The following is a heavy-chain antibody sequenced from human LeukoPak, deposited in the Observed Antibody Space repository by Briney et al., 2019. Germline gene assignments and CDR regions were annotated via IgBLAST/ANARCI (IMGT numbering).Heavy chain of an antibody. CDR2: IIPIFGTA. CDR3: ATDIMGIAVAGTLGVGY. Sequence: GASVKVSCKASGGTFSSYAISWVRQAPGQGLEWMGGIIPIFGTANYAQKFQGRVTMTEDTSTDTAYMELSSLRSEDTAVYYCATDIMGIAVAGTLGVGYWGQGTLVTVSS. D-gene: IGHD6-19*01. CDR1: GGTFSSYA. J-gene: IGHJ4*02. V-gene: IGHV1-69*06.